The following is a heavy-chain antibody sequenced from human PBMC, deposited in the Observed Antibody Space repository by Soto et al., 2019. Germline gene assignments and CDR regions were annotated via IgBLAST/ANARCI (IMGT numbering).Heavy chain of an antibody. V-gene: IGHV3-30*18. CDR3: AKDRDYGDPSNWFDP. CDR1: GFTFSSYG. Sequence: QVQLVESGGGVVQPGRSLRLSCAASGFTFSSYGMHWVRQAPGKGLEWVAVISYDGSNKYYADSVKGRFTISRDNSKNTLYLQTNSLRAEDTAVYYCAKDRDYGDPSNWFDPWGQGTLVTVSS. D-gene: IGHD4-17*01. J-gene: IGHJ5*02. CDR2: ISYDGSNK.